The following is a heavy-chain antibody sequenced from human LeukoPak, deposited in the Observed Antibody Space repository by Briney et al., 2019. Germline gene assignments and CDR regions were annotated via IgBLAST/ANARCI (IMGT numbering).Heavy chain of an antibody. J-gene: IGHJ4*02. Sequence: GGSLRLSCAASGFTFSSYGIHWVRQAPGKGLEWVAFIRYDGSNKYYADSVKGRFTISRDNSKNTLYLQMNSLRAEDTAVYYCAKSHGYSYGFDYWGQGTLVTVSS. D-gene: IGHD5-18*01. V-gene: IGHV3-30*02. CDR3: AKSHGYSYGFDY. CDR2: IRYDGSNK. CDR1: GFTFSSYG.